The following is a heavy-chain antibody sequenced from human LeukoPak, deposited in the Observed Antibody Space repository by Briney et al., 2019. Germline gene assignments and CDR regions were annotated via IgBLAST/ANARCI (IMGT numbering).Heavy chain of an antibody. V-gene: IGHV4-4*09. CDR3: ARSLEYYDFWSGYPQRRNYYYYYYMDV. D-gene: IGHD3-3*01. CDR1: GGSISSYY. CDR2: IYTSGST. J-gene: IGHJ6*03. Sequence: SETLSLTCTASGGSISSYYWSWIRQPPGKGLEWIGYIYTSGSTNYNPSLKSRVTISVDPSKNQFSLKLSSVTAADTAVYYCARSLEYYDFWSGYPQRRNYYYYYYMDVWGKGTTVTVSS.